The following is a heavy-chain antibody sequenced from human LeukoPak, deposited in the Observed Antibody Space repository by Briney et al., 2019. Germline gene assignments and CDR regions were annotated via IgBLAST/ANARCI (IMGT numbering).Heavy chain of an antibody. V-gene: IGHV3-30*18. J-gene: IGHJ4*02. CDR2: ISYDGSNK. CDR1: GFTFSSYG. CDR3: AKDFDY. Sequence: QPGGSLRLSCAASGFTFSSYGMHWVRQAPGKGLEWVAVISYDGSNKYYADSVKGRFTISRDNSKNTLYLQMNSLRAEDTAVYYCAKDFDYWGQGTLVTVSS.